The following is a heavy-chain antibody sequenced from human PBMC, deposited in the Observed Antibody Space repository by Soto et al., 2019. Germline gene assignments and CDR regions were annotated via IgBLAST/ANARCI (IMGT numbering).Heavy chain of an antibody. CDR2: VSHDGRNT. J-gene: IGHJ4*02. CDR1: GFTFNDYA. V-gene: IGHV3-30*18. Sequence: VQLVESGGGVVQPGRSLRLSCAASGFTFNDYAMRWVRQAPGKGLEWVAVVSHDGRNTHYADSVKGRFTISRDSSKNTVSLEMTSLRAEDTAVYYCAKGGRQWLVTSDFNYWGQGALATVSS. CDR3: AKGGRQWLVTSDFNY. D-gene: IGHD6-19*01.